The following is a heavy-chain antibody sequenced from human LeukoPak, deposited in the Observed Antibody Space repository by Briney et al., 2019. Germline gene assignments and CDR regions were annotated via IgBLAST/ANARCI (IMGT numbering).Heavy chain of an antibody. J-gene: IGHJ4*02. Sequence: SETLSLTCTVSGGSISSSSYYWGWIRQPPGKGLEWIGSIYYSGSTYYNPSLKSRVTISVDTSKNQFSLKLSSVTAADTAVYYCARDRYYYDSSGYYLFDYWGQGTLVTVSS. CDR2: IYYSGST. D-gene: IGHD3-22*01. V-gene: IGHV4-39*07. CDR3: ARDRYYYDSSGYYLFDY. CDR1: GGSISSSSYY.